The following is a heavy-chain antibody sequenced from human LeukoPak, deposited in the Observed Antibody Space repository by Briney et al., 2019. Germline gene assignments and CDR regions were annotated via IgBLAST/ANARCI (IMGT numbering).Heavy chain of an antibody. CDR1: GYTFTSYG. D-gene: IGHD6-19*01. V-gene: IGHV1-18*01. CDR3: AGGSGWELDY. Sequence: GASVKVSCKASGYTFTSYGISWVRQAPGQGLEWMGWISAYNGNTNYAQKLQGRVTITRDTSAGTAYMELSSLRSEDTAVYYCAGGSGWELDYWGQGTLVTVSS. J-gene: IGHJ4*02. CDR2: ISAYNGNT.